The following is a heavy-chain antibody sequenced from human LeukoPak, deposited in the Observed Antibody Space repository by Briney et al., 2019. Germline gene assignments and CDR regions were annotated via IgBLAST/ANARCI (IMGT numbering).Heavy chain of an antibody. Sequence: SETLSLTCTVSGGSVNSGSYYWSWIRQPPGKGLEWIGYIYYSGSTNYNPSLKSRVTISVDTSKNQFSLKLSSVTAADTAVYYCARVGSSGWYEADYWGQGTLVTVSS. D-gene: IGHD6-19*01. CDR2: IYYSGST. J-gene: IGHJ4*02. CDR1: GGSVNSGSYY. CDR3: ARVGSSGWYEADY. V-gene: IGHV4-61*01.